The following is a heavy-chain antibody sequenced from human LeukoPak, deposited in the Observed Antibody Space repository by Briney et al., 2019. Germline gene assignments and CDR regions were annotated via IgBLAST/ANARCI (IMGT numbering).Heavy chain of an antibody. J-gene: IGHJ6*02. CDR1: GGSISSYY. CDR2: IYTSGST. Sequence: PSETLSLTCTVSGGSISSYYWSWIRQPAGKGLEWSGRIYTSGSTNYNPSLKSRVTMSVDTSKNQFSLKLSSVTAADTAVYYCARAPGYGLGDYYYYGMDVWGQGTTVTVSS. CDR3: ARAPGYGLGDYYYYGMDV. D-gene: IGHD5-18*01. V-gene: IGHV4-4*07.